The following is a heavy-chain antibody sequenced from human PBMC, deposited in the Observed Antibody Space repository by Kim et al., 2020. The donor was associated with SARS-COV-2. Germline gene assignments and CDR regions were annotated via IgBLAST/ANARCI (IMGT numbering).Heavy chain of an antibody. J-gene: IGHJ2*01. CDR3: ARILGYYGSGSPALYFDL. V-gene: IGHV4-34*01. CDR2: INHSGST. D-gene: IGHD3-10*01. CDR1: GGSFSGYY. Sequence: SETLSLTCAVYGGSFSGYYWSWIRQPPGKGLEWIGEINHSGSTNYNPSLKSRVTISVDTSKNQFSLKLSSVTAADTAVYYCARILGYYGSGSPALYFDLWGRGTLVTVSS.